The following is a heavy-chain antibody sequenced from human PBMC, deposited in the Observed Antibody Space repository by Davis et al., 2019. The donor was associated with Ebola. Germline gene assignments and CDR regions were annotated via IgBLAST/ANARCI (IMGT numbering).Heavy chain of an antibody. D-gene: IGHD6-6*01. CDR1: GVTFRSNW. CDR3: AKGQLVHSDY. J-gene: IGHJ4*02. V-gene: IGHV3-74*01. CDR2: INSDGSST. Sequence: GESLKISCAASGVTFRSNWMQWVRQAPGKGLVWVSRINSDGSSTSYADSVKGRFTISRDNSKNTLYLQMNSLRAEDTAVYYCAKGQLVHSDYWGQGTLVTVSS.